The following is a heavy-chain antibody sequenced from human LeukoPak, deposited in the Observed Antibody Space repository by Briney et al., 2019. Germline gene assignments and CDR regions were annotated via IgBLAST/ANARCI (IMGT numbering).Heavy chain of an antibody. J-gene: IGHJ4*02. Sequence: GGSLRLSCAASGFTFSSYSMNWVRQAPGKGLEWVSSISSSSSYIYYADSVKGRFTISRDNSKNTLYLQMNSLRAEDTAVYYCAKDGMYSSSSSYYFDYWGQGTMVTVSS. D-gene: IGHD6-6*01. V-gene: IGHV3-21*04. CDR3: AKDGMYSSSSSYYFDY. CDR1: GFTFSSYS. CDR2: ISSSSSYI.